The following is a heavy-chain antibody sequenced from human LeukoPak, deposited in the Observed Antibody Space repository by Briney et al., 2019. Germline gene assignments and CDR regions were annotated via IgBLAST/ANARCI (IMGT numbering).Heavy chain of an antibody. D-gene: IGHD2-2*01. CDR2: IYPGDSDT. Sequence: GESLKISCKGSGYSFTSYWIGWVRPMPGKGLEWMGIIYPGDSDTRYSPSFQSQVTISADKSISTAFLQWSSLKASDTAMYYCARQYRYCSSTSCYAPDYWGQGTLVTVSS. J-gene: IGHJ4*02. V-gene: IGHV5-51*01. CDR1: GYSFTSYW. CDR3: ARQYRYCSSTSCYAPDY.